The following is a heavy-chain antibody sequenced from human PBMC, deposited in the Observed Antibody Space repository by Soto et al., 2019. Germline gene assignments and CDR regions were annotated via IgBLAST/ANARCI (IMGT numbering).Heavy chain of an antibody. J-gene: IGHJ4*02. CDR2: IYQSGST. CDR1: GGAISSSKC. V-gene: IGHV4-4*02. CDR3: ARASATIDAAAIYAY. D-gene: IGHD6-13*01. Sequence: PSETLSLTCAVSGGAISSSKCWSWVLQPPGKGLEWIGEIYQSGSTNYNPSLESRVRMSVDKSRNQFSLKLTSVSAADTAVYYCARASATIDAAAIYAYWGQGTLVIVSS.